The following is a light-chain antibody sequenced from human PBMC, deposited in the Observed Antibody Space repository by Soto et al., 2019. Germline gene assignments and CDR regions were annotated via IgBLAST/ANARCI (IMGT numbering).Light chain of an antibody. V-gene: IGKV1-5*01. Sequence: DIRVTQSPPTLSASVGDRVTITCRASQTISTWMALYQQKPGKAPKLLVYDASTLQSGVASRFSGSGSGTEFTLIISGLQPDDSATYYCQQYTNTNNPWMFGQGTKVDIK. CDR1: QTISTW. CDR2: DAS. CDR3: QQYTNTNNPWM. J-gene: IGKJ1*01.